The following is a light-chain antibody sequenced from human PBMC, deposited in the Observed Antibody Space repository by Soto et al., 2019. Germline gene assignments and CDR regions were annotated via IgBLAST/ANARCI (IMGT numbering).Light chain of an antibody. CDR1: TSDIGAYNY. CDR2: EVT. CDR3: SSFAGTNSFV. Sequence: SALTQPPSASGSPGQSVTISCTGTTSDIGAYNYVSWYQQRPGKAPKLIIYEVTRRPSGVPDRIFGSKSYTTASLTVSGLQAEDEADYYCSSFAGTNSFVFGTGTQLTVL. V-gene: IGLV2-8*01. J-gene: IGLJ1*01.